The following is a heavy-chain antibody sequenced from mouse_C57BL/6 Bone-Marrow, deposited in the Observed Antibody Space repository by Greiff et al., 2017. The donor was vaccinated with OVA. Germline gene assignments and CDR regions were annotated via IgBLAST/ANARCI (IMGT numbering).Heavy chain of an antibody. J-gene: IGHJ2*01. CDR1: GFTFSSYA. CDR3: ASDLRLSY. V-gene: IGHV5-4*03. Sequence: EVMLVESGGGLVKPGGSLKLSCAASGFTFSSYAMSWVRQTPEKRLEWVATISDGGSYTYYPDNVKGRFPISKDNAKNNLYLQMGHLKAEDTAMYYCASDLRLSYWGQGTTLTVSS. CDR2: ISDGGSYT.